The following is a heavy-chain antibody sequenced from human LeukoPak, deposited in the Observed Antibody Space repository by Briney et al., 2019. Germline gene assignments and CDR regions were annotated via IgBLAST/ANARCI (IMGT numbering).Heavy chain of an antibody. CDR1: GFIFTDYW. CDR3: ARLAYSSGPDY. J-gene: IGHJ4*02. D-gene: IGHD6-19*01. Sequence: GGSLRLSCAASGFIFTDYWMNWVRQAPGKGLEWVSSISSSSSYIYYADSVKGRFTISRDNAKNSLYLQMNSLRAEDTAVYYCARLAYSSGPDYWGQGTLVTVSS. V-gene: IGHV3-21*01. CDR2: ISSSSSYI.